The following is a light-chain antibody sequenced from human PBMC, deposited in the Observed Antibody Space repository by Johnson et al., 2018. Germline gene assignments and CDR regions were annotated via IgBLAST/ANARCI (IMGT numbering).Light chain of an antibody. CDR2: ENN. CDR1: SSNIGNNY. J-gene: IGLJ1*01. Sequence: QSVLTQPPSVSAAPGQKVTISCSGSSSNIGNNYVSWYQQLPGTAPKLLIYENNKRPSGIPDRFSGSKSGTSATLGITGLQTGDEADYYCGTGDSSLSAGNVCGTRTNVTVL. V-gene: IGLV1-51*02. CDR3: GTGDSSLSAGNV.